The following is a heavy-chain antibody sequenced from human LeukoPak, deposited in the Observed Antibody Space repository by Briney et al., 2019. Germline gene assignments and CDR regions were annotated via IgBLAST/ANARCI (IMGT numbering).Heavy chain of an antibody. D-gene: IGHD3-22*01. Sequence: GGSLRLSCAASGFTVSSNYMSWVRRAPGKGLEWVSILYSGGSIYYADSVKDRFTISRDNSKNTLYLQMNSLRAEDTAVYYCARTDSSGYYDYWGQGTLVTVSS. J-gene: IGHJ4*02. CDR2: LYSGGSI. CDR3: ARTDSSGYYDY. CDR1: GFTVSSNY. V-gene: IGHV3-66*01.